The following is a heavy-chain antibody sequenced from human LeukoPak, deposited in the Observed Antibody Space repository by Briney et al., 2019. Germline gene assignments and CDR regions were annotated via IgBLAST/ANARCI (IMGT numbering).Heavy chain of an antibody. V-gene: IGHV4-34*01. D-gene: IGHD5-12*01. CDR3: AREKVYSGYDYVSDY. J-gene: IGHJ4*02. Sequence: PSETLSLTCAVYGGSFSGYYWSWIRQPPGKGLEWIGEINHSGSTNYNPSLKSRVTISVDTSKNQFSLKLSSVAAADTAVYYCAREKVYSGYDYVSDYWGQGTLVTVSS. CDR2: INHSGST. CDR1: GGSFSGYY.